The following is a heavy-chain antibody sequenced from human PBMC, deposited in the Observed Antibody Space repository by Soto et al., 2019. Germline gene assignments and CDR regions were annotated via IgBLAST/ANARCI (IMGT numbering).Heavy chain of an antibody. Sequence: GASVKVSCKASGYTFTSYAMHWVRQAPGQRLEWMGWIDDGNGNTKYSQKFQGRVTFSRDTSASTAYMELSSLRSEDTAVYYCARRSDSNYGSMDVWGKGTTVTVSS. V-gene: IGHV1-3*01. CDR3: ARRSDSNYGSMDV. CDR1: GYTFTSYA. J-gene: IGHJ6*03. CDR2: IDDGNGNT. D-gene: IGHD4-4*01.